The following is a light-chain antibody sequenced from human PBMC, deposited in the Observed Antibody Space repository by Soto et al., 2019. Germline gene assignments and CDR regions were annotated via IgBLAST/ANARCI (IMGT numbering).Light chain of an antibody. CDR1: QSVLYSSNNKNY. Sequence: DIVMTQSPESLAVSLGERATINCKASQSVLYSSNNKNYLAWYHQKPGQPPKLLIHWASTRASGVPDRFSASESDTECTLTVTSLHAEDVAVYAGQQYYSKAHGFGGATKVVIK. CDR3: QQYYSKAHG. J-gene: IGKJ4*01. V-gene: IGKV4-1*01. CDR2: WAS.